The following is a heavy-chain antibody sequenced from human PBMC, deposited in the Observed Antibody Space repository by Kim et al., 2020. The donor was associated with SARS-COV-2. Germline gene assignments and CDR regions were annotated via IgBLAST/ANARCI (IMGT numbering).Heavy chain of an antibody. CDR2: ISSSGSTI. Sequence: GGSLRLSCAASGFTFSDYYMSWIRQAPGKGLEWVSYISSSGSTIYYADSVKGRFTISRDNAKNSLYLQMNSLRAEDTAVYYCARDLRYFDWEMGFDYWGQGTLVTVSS. J-gene: IGHJ4*02. D-gene: IGHD3-9*01. CDR1: GFTFSDYY. CDR3: ARDLRYFDWEMGFDY. V-gene: IGHV3-11*01.